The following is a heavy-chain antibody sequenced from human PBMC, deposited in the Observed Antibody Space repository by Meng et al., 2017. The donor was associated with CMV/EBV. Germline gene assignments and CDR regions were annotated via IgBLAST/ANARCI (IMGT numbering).Heavy chain of an antibody. J-gene: IGHJ5*02. CDR3: ARGSRRLPRFNWFDP. Sequence: QVQLHAWGAGLLKPSETLSLTCAVYGGSFSGYYWSLIRQPPGKGVEWIGEINHSGSTNYNPSLKSRVTISVDTSKNQFSLKLSSVTAADTAVYYCARGSRRLPRFNWFDPWGQGTLVTASS. D-gene: IGHD3-3*01. V-gene: IGHV4-34*01. CDR2: INHSGST. CDR1: GGSFSGYY.